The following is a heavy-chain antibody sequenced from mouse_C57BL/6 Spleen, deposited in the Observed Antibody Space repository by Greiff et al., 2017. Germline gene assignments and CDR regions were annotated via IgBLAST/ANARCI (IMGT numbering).Heavy chain of an antibody. J-gene: IGHJ4*01. V-gene: IGHV1-69*01. CDR2: IDPSDSYT. Sequence: QVQLQQPGAELVMPGASVKLSCKASGYTFTSYWMHWVKQRPGQGLEWIREIDPSDSYTNYNQKFKGKSTLTVDKSSSTAYMQLSSLTSEDSAVYYCARRPTGDYAMDYWGQGTSVTVSS. CDR1: GYTFTSYW. CDR3: ARRPTGDYAMDY.